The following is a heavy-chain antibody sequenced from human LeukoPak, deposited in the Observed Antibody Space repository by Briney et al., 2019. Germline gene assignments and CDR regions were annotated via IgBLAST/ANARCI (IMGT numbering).Heavy chain of an antibody. J-gene: IGHJ5*02. CDR3: ARSAGVVNWFDP. V-gene: IGHV4-59*01. CDR1: GGSISSYY. CDR2: IYHSGST. Sequence: LSETLSLTCTVSGGSISSYYWSWIRQPPGKGLEWIGYIYHSGSTNYNPSLKSRVTISVDTSKNQFSLKLSSVTAADTAVYYCARSAGVVNWFDPWGQGTLVTVSS. D-gene: IGHD2-8*01.